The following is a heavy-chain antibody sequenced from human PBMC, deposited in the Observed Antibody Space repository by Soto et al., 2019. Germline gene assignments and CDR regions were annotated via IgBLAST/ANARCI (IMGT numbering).Heavy chain of an antibody. CDR3: VRPRPSGENYGMDV. CDR2: LYTEGTT. J-gene: IGHJ6*02. V-gene: IGHV3-53*01. Sequence: GGSLRLSCVASGLTVSHNYMAWVRQAPEMGLEWVSILYTEGTTYYADSVKGRFTISRDSSKNTLFLQMDSLRAEDTAVYYCVRPRPSGENYGMDVWGQGTTVTVSS. D-gene: IGHD3-16*01. CDR1: GLTVSHNY.